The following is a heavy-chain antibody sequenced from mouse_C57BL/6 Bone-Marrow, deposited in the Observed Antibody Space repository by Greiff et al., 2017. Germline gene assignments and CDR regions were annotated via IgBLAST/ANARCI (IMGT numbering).Heavy chain of an antibody. V-gene: IGHV14-4*01. CDR3: TIPVVADFDY. Sequence: VQLKESGAELVRPGASVKLSCTASGFNIKDDYMHWVKQRPEQGLEWIGWIDPENGDTEYASKFQGKATITADTSSNTAYLQLSSLTSEDTAVYYCTIPVVADFDYWGQGTTLTVSS. CDR1: GFNIKDDY. CDR2: IDPENGDT. J-gene: IGHJ2*01. D-gene: IGHD1-1*01.